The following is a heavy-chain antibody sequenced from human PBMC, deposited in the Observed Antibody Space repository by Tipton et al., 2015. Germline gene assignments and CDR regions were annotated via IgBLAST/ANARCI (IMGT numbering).Heavy chain of an antibody. Sequence: TLSLTCTVSGGSVSSGRYYWGWIRQPPGKGLEWIGSFSYRGSTYYMPSLKSRVTISVDTSKNKFSLRLNSVTAADTAVYYCARHPLVARVNLGMVDSWGQGTLVTVSS. CDR2: FSYRGST. J-gene: IGHJ4*02. CDR3: ARHPLVARVNLGMVDS. D-gene: IGHD5-24*01. V-gene: IGHV4-39*01. CDR1: GGSVSSGRYY.